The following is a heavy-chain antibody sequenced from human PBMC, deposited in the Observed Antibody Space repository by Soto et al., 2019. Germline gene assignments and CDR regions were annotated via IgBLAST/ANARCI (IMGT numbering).Heavy chain of an antibody. CDR1: GGSIISYY. V-gene: IGHV4-59*01. CDR2: IYYSGST. Sequence: SDTLSLTCTVSGGSIISYYWSWIRQPPVKGLERIGYIYYSGSTNYNPSLKSRVTISVDTSKNQFSLKLSSVTAADTAVYYCAREWGRYYDSSGYLTGYFDYWGQGTLVTVSS. D-gene: IGHD3-22*01. CDR3: AREWGRYYDSSGYLTGYFDY. J-gene: IGHJ4*02.